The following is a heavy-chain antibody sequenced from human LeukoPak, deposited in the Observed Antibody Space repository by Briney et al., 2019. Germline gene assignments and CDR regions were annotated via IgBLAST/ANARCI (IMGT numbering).Heavy chain of an antibody. CDR1: GFTFSSYS. J-gene: IGHJ3*02. V-gene: IGHV3-21*01. D-gene: IGHD1-26*01. CDR3: ARDMGYSGSYSAFDI. CDR2: ISSSSSYI. Sequence: GGSLRLSCAASGFTFSSYSMNRVRQAPGKGLEWVSSISSSSSYIYYADSVKGRFTISRDNAKNSLYLQMNSLRAEDTAVYYCARDMGYSGSYSAFDIWGQGTMVTVSS.